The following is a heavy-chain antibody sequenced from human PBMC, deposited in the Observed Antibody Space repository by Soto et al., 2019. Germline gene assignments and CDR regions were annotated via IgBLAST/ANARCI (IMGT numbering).Heavy chain of an antibody. D-gene: IGHD3-3*01. Sequence: PGGSLRLSCAASGFTFSSYAMHWVRQAPGKGLEWVAVISYDGSNKYYADSVKGRFTISRDNSKNTLYLQMNSLRDEDTAVYYCARDDSITIFGVVITPHYYYYYGIDVWGQGTTVTVSS. CDR3: ARDDSITIFGVVITPHYYYYYGIDV. J-gene: IGHJ6*02. V-gene: IGHV3-30-3*01. CDR2: ISYDGSNK. CDR1: GFTFSSYA.